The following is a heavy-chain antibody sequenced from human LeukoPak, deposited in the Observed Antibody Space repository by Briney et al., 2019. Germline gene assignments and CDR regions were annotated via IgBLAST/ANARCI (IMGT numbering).Heavy chain of an antibody. Sequence: ASVKVSCKASGCTFTSYYMHWVRQAPGQGLEWMGIINPSGGSTSYAQKFQGRVTMTRDTSTSTVYMELSSLSSEDTAVYYCARDRTIHMVRELGDYWGQGTLVTVSS. CDR1: GCTFTSYY. CDR3: ARDRTIHMVRELGDY. V-gene: IGHV1-46*01. D-gene: IGHD3-10*01. J-gene: IGHJ4*02. CDR2: INPSGGST.